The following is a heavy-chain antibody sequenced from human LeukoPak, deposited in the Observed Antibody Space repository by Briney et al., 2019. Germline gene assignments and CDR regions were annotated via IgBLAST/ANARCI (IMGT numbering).Heavy chain of an antibody. Sequence: SETLSLTCTVSGGSITSGRFYWSWIRQPAGKGLEWIGRFFSSGGTNYNPSLKSRVTISVDTSKNQFSLRLSSVTAADTAVYYCAREPGYGDYDFDYWGQGTLVTVSS. V-gene: IGHV4-61*02. J-gene: IGHJ4*02. D-gene: IGHD4-17*01. CDR3: AREPGYGDYDFDY. CDR1: GGSITSGRFY. CDR2: FFSSGGT.